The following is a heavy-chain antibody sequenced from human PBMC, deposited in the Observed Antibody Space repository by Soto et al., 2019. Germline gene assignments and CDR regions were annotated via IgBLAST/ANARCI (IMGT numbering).Heavy chain of an antibody. CDR1: GGSVSSGSYY. Sequence: SETLSLTCTVSGGSVSSGSYYWSWIRQPPGKGLEWIGYIYYSGSTNYNPSLKSRVTISVDTSKNQFSLKLSSVTAADTAVYYCARERGSYGSGSYYNIGYYYYGMDVWGQGTTVTVSS. CDR2: IYYSGST. D-gene: IGHD3-10*01. J-gene: IGHJ6*02. V-gene: IGHV4-61*01. CDR3: ARERGSYGSGSYYNIGYYYYGMDV.